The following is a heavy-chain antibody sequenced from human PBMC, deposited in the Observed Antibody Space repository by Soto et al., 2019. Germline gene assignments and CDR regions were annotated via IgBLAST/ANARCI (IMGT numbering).Heavy chain of an antibody. CDR1: GGTFSSYA. V-gene: IGHV1-69*06. CDR2: IIPIFGTA. J-gene: IGHJ6*02. Sequence: QVQLVQSGAEVKKPGSSVKVSCKASGGTFSSYAISWVRQAPGQGLEWMGGIIPIFGTANYAQKFQVRVTITADKSTSTSYMELSSLRSEDTAVYYCARVLHYDILTGPPHYGMDVWGQGTTVTVSS. D-gene: IGHD3-9*01. CDR3: ARVLHYDILTGPPHYGMDV.